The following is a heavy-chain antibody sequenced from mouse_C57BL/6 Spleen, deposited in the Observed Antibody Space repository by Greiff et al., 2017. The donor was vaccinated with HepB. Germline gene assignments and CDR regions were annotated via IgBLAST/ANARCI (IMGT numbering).Heavy chain of an antibody. Sequence: QVQLQQSGPELVKPGASVKISCKASGYAFSSSWMNWVKQRPGKGLEWIGRIYPGDGDTNYNGKFKGKATLTADKSSSTAYMQLSSLTSEDSAVYFCARYEAGAYWGQGTLVTVSA. CDR2: IYPGDGDT. CDR1: GYAFSSSW. V-gene: IGHV1-82*01. D-gene: IGHD2-3*01. CDR3: ARYEAGAY. J-gene: IGHJ3*01.